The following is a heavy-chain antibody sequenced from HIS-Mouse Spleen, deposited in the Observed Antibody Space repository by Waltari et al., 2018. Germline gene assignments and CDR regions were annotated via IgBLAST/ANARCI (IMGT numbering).Heavy chain of an antibody. V-gene: IGHV3-30-3*01. Sequence: QVQLVESVGGVVQPGRSLRLSCPASGFTFSSYAMHWVRQAPGKGLEWVAVISYDGSNKYYADSVKGRFTISRDNSKNTLYLQMNSLRAEDTAVYYCAREGSFYYFDYWGQGTLVTVSS. J-gene: IGHJ4*02. CDR1: GFTFSSYA. D-gene: IGHD6-13*01. CDR3: AREGSFYYFDY. CDR2: ISYDGSNK.